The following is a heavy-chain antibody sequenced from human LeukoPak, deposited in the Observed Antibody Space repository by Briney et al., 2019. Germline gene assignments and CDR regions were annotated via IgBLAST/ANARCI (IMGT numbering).Heavy chain of an antibody. CDR3: ARDVATISNWFDP. CDR1: GFTFSSYG. D-gene: IGHD5-24*01. CDR2: IRYDGSNK. Sequence: GGSLRLSCAASGFTFSSYGMHWVRQAPGKGLEWVAFIRYDGSNKYYADSVKGRFTISRDNAKNSLYLQMNSLRAEDTAVYYCARDVATISNWFDPWGRGTLVTVSS. V-gene: IGHV3-30*02. J-gene: IGHJ5*02.